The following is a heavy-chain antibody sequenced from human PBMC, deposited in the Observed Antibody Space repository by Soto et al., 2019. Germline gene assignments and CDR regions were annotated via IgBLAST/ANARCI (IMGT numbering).Heavy chain of an antibody. V-gene: IGHV5-51*01. CDR1: GYSFTNYW. D-gene: IGHD6-19*01. CDR2: IYPPDSDT. J-gene: IGHJ3*02. Sequence: PGESLKISCKGSGYSFTNYWIGWVRQKPGKGLEWMGIIYPPDSDTRYSSSFEGQVTISADKSITTAYLQWSSLRASDTAMYYCARKGQWLAKVFDIWGQGTMVTVSS. CDR3: ARKGQWLAKVFDI.